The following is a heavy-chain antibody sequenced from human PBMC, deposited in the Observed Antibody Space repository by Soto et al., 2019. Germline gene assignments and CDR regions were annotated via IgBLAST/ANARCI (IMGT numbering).Heavy chain of an antibody. J-gene: IGHJ5*02. CDR1: GFTFSSYG. Sequence: PGGSLRLSCAASGFTFSSYGMHWVRQAPGKGLEWVAVIWYDGSNKYYADSVKGRFTISRDNSKNTLYLQMNSLRAEDTAVYYCARDRGGATPTGIDPWGQGTLVTVSS. V-gene: IGHV3-33*01. CDR2: IWYDGSNK. CDR3: ARDRGGATPTGIDP. D-gene: IGHD1-1*01.